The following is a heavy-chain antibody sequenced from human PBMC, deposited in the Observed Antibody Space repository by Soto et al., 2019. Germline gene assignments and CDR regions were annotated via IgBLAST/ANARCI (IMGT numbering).Heavy chain of an antibody. V-gene: IGHV3-30-3*01. J-gene: IGHJ4*02. CDR2: ISYDGSNK. CDR3: ARDIPHSQQLVSPFVY. D-gene: IGHD6-13*01. Sequence: QVQLVESGGGVVQPGRSLRLSCAASGFTFSSYAMHWVRQAPGKGLEWVAVISYDGSNKYYADSVKGRFTISRDNSKNTLYMKMKSLRAEDTAVYYCARDIPHSQQLVSPFVYWGQGTLVTVSS. CDR1: GFTFSSYA.